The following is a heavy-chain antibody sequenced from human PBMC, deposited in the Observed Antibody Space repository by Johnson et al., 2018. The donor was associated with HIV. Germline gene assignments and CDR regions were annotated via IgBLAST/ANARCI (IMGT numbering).Heavy chain of an antibody. D-gene: IGHD4-17*01. CDR2: IWYDGSNK. Sequence: QMQLVEYGGGVVQPGRSLRLSCAASGFTFSSYGMHLVRQAPGKGLEWVALIWYDGSNKYYADSVKGRFTISRDNSKNTLYLQMNSLRAEDTAVDYGAKEHRSVLRRHRVAYDAFDIWGRGTMVTVSS. CDR1: GFTFSSYG. CDR3: AKEHRSVLRRHRVAYDAFDI. V-gene: IGHV3-33*06. J-gene: IGHJ3*02.